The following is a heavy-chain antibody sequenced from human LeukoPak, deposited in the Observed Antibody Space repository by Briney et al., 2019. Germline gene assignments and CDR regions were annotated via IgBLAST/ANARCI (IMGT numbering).Heavy chain of an antibody. Sequence: SETLSLTCTVSGGSISSGSYYWSWIRQPAGKGLEWIGRIYTSGSTNYNPSLKSRVTKSVDTSKNQFSLKLSSVTAADTAVYYCARSILLWFGEYAFDIWGQGTMVTVSS. D-gene: IGHD3-10*01. CDR2: IYTSGST. J-gene: IGHJ3*02. CDR3: ARSILLWFGEYAFDI. CDR1: GGSISSGSYY. V-gene: IGHV4-61*02.